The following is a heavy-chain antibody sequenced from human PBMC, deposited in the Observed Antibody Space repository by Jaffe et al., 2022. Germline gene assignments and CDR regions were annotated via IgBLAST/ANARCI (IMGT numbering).Heavy chain of an antibody. CDR1: GYTLTSHP. CDR3: VRDFTGKDAFDI. J-gene: IGHJ3*02. D-gene: IGHD4-4*01. V-gene: IGHV7-4-1*02. Sequence: QVQLVQSGSELKKPGASVKVSCKASGYTLTSHPMNWVRQAPGQGLEWMGWINTNTGNPAYAQGFRGRFVLSLDTSVNTAYLQISSLKAEDTGMYYCVRDFTGKDAFDIWGQGTMVTVSS. CDR2: INTNTGNP.